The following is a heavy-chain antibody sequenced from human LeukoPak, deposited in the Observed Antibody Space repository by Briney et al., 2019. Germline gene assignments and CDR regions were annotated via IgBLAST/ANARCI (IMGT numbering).Heavy chain of an antibody. V-gene: IGHV3-48*04. J-gene: IGHJ4*02. CDR3: ARDHYDSSGYDFDY. Sequence: PGGSLRLSCAASGFTFSRYSMNWVREAPGKGLEWVSYISSSSSTIYYADSVKGRFTISRDNAKNSLYLQMNSLRAEDTAVYYCARDHYDSSGYDFDYWGQGTLVTVSS. CDR2: ISSSSSTI. D-gene: IGHD3-22*01. CDR1: GFTFSRYS.